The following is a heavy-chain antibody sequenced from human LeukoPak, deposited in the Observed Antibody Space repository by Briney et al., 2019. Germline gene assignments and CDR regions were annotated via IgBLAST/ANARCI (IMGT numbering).Heavy chain of an antibody. CDR2: IKQDGSEK. CDR1: GFTFSSYW. CDR3: ARDPLGPLWFGEPGGGHFDY. D-gene: IGHD3-10*01. V-gene: IGHV3-7*05. Sequence: GGSLRLSCAASGFTFSSYWMSWVRQAPGKGREGVANIKQDGSEKYYVDSVKGRLTISRDNAQNSLYLQMNTLSAEDTAVYYCARDPLGPLWFGEPGGGHFDYWGQGTLVTVSS. J-gene: IGHJ4*02.